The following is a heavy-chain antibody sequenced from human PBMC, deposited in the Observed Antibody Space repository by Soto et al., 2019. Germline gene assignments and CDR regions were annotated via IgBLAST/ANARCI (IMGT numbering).Heavy chain of an antibody. V-gene: IGHV4-4*07. CDR3: ARDIASYAYGEGY. CDR2: VYSSGTT. Sequence: TLSLTCTVAGGSINSVFCSWIGQPAGKGLEWIGRVYSSGTTDYNPSLNSRATMSVETSKNQFSLKLSSVTAADTAVYYCARDIASYAYGEGYWGQG. J-gene: IGHJ4*02. D-gene: IGHD2-21*01. CDR1: GGSINSVF.